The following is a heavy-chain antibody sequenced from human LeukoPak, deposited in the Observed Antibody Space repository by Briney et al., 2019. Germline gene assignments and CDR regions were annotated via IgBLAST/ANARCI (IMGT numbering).Heavy chain of an antibody. CDR1: GGTFSSYA. V-gene: IGHV1-69*06. D-gene: IGHD3-22*01. CDR2: IIPIFGTA. Sequence: SVNVSCKASGGTFSSYAISWVRQAPGQGLEWMGGIIPIFGTANYAQKFQGRVTITADKSTSTAYMELSSLRSEDTAVYYCAALATYYYDSSGYYGNYYFDYWGQGTLVTVSS. J-gene: IGHJ4*02. CDR3: AALATYYYDSSGYYGNYYFDY.